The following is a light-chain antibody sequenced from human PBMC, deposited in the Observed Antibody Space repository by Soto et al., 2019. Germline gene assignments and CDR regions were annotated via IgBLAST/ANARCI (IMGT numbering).Light chain of an antibody. V-gene: IGKV2-28*01. CDR2: LGS. J-gene: IGKJ4*01. Sequence: DIVMTQSPLSLPVTPGEPASISCRSSQSLLHSNGYNYLDWYLQKPGHSPQLLIYLGSNRASGVPGRFSGSGSGTDFTLKISRVEAEDVGVYYCMHALQSPLTFGGGTKVEIK. CDR3: MHALQSPLT. CDR1: QSLLHSNGYNY.